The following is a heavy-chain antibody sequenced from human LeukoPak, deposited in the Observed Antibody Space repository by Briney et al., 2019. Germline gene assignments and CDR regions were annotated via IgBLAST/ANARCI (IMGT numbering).Heavy chain of an antibody. Sequence: GGSLRLSCAASGFTFSSYGMSWVRQAPGKGLEWVSAISGSGGSTYYADSVKGRFTISRDNSKNTLYLQMNSLRAEDTAVYYCARDLHYYDSSGYYDFGSWGQGTLVTVSS. V-gene: IGHV3-23*01. D-gene: IGHD3-22*01. J-gene: IGHJ5*02. CDR2: ISGSGGST. CDR1: GFTFSSYG. CDR3: ARDLHYYDSSGYYDFGS.